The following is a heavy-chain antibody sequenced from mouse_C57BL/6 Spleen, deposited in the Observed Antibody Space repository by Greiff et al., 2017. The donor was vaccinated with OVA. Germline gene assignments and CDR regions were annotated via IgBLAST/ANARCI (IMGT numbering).Heavy chain of an antibody. CDR3: ANYYSKEGWYFDV. J-gene: IGHJ1*03. D-gene: IGHD2-5*01. V-gene: IGHV1-54*01. Sequence: VQRVESGAELVRPGTSVKVSCKASGYAFTNYLIEWVKQRPGQGLEWIGVINPGSGGTNYNEKIKGKATLTADKSSSTAYMQLSSLTSEDSAVYFCANYYSKEGWYFDVWGTGTTVTVSS. CDR1: GYAFTNYL. CDR2: INPGSGGT.